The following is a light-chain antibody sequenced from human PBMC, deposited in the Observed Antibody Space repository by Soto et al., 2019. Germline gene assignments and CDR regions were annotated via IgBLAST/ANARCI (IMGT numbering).Light chain of an antibody. CDR2: DAS. CDR3: QHYNSYSEA. J-gene: IGKJ1*01. V-gene: IGKV1-5*01. CDR1: ESIATW. Sequence: DVHMTQSPSTLSASVGDRVTITCRASESIATWLAWYQQKPGQAPKLLIYDASRLETGVPSRFSGGGSGTEFTLTISSLQPDDFATYYCQHYNSYSEAFGQGTKVELK.